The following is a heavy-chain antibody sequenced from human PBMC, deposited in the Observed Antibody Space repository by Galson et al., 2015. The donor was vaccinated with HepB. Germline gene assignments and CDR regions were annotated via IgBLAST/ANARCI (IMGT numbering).Heavy chain of an antibody. CDR2: IYPGDSDT. Sequence: QSGAEVKKPGESLKISCKGSGYSFTSYWIGWVRQMPGKGLEWMGIIYPGDSDTKYSPSFQGQVTISADKSISTAYLQWSSLKASDTAMYYCARHGIQLWLREYYFDYWGQGTLVTVSS. CDR1: GYSFTSYW. CDR3: ARHGIQLWLREYYFDY. V-gene: IGHV5-51*01. D-gene: IGHD5-18*01. J-gene: IGHJ4*02.